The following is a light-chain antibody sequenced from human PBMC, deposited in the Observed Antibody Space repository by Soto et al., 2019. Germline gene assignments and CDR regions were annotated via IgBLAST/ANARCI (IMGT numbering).Light chain of an antibody. V-gene: IGLV1-44*01. CDR1: SSNIGSNT. CDR2: SNN. Sequence: QSVLTQPPSASGTPGQRVTISCSGSSSNIGSNTVNWYQHLPGTAPKLLIYSNNDRPSGVPDRFSGSKSGTSASLAISGLQSEDEDDYYCAVWDDSLNGPVFGGGTQLTVL. CDR3: AVWDDSLNGPV. J-gene: IGLJ7*01.